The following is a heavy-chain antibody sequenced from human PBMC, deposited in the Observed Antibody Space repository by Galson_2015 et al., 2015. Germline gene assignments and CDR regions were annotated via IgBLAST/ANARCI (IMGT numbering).Heavy chain of an antibody. Sequence: ETLSLTCTVSGDSISSYSYYWGWIRQPPGKGLEWIGTVYYSGSTYYNPSLQSRVTISVDTSKNQFSLRLSSVTAADTSVYYCARLIAAAGPQLYYYMDVWGTGTTVTVSS. CDR1: GDSISSYSYY. CDR3: ARLIAAAGPQLYYYMDV. D-gene: IGHD6-13*01. V-gene: IGHV4-39*01. J-gene: IGHJ6*03. CDR2: VYYSGST.